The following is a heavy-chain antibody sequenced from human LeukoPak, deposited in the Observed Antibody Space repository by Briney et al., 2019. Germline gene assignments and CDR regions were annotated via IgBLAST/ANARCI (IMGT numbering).Heavy chain of an antibody. CDR3: ARAYSSGWAQVMYYFDY. Sequence: GGSLRLSCAASGFTFSSYWMHWVRQAPGKGLVWVSRTNSDGSSTSYADSVKGRFTISRDNAKNTLYLQMNSLRAEDTAVYYCARAYSSGWAQVMYYFDYWGQGTLVTVSS. D-gene: IGHD6-19*01. V-gene: IGHV3-74*01. CDR2: TNSDGSST. J-gene: IGHJ4*02. CDR1: GFTFSSYW.